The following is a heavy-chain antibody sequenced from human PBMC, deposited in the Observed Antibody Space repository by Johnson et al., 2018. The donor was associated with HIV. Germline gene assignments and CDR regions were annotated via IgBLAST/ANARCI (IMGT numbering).Heavy chain of an antibody. D-gene: IGHD6-13*01. J-gene: IGHJ3*02. Sequence: VQLVESGGGLVQPGGSLRLSCAASGFTVSSNYMSWVRQAPGKGLESVSVVYSGGTTHYADSVKGRFTISRDNSKNTLYLQMNSLRAEDTAVYYCAKSIAAAGTNAFDIWGQGTMVTVSS. CDR3: AKSIAAAGTNAFDI. CDR2: VYSGGTT. V-gene: IGHV3-66*02. CDR1: GFTVSSNY.